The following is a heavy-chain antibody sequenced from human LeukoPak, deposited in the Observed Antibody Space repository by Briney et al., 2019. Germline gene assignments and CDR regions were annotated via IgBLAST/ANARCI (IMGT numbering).Heavy chain of an antibody. D-gene: IGHD6-19*01. CDR1: GFTFNNYA. V-gene: IGHV3-23*01. CDR3: AKDRYISGWGWFVS. J-gene: IGHJ5*01. CDR2: IRASGAST. Sequence: PGGSLRLSCAVSGFTFNNYAMSWACQAAGKGLEWVSGIRASGASTYYADSVEGRFTISRDNSKNTVYLKMKSLRAEDTAVYCCAKDRYISGWGWFVSWGQGTLVTVSS.